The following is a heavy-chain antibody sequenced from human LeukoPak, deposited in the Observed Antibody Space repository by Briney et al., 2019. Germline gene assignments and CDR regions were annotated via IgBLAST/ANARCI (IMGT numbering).Heavy chain of an antibody. CDR2: INPSGGST. J-gene: IGHJ4*02. CDR3: AREAGIAAAGTLAY. Sequence: ASVKVSCKASGYTFTSYSMHWVRQAPGQGLEWMGVINPSGGSTTYVQRFQGRVTMTRDTSTSTVYMELSSLRSEDTAVYYCAREAGIAAAGTLAYWGQGTLATVSS. D-gene: IGHD6-13*01. V-gene: IGHV1-46*03. CDR1: GYTFTSYS.